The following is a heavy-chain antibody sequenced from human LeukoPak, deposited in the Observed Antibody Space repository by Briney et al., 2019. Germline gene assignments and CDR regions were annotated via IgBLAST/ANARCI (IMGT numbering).Heavy chain of an antibody. D-gene: IGHD3-22*01. CDR2: IYYSGST. J-gene: IGHJ4*02. V-gene: IGHV4-59*01. Sequence: SETLSLTCTVSGGSISSYYWSWIRQPPGKGLECRGYIYYSGSTNYNPSLKSPVTISVDTSKNQFSLILHSVTAADTAVYYCARVDYYDSSVFDYWGQGTLVTVSS. CDR3: ARVDYYDSSVFDY. CDR1: GGSISSYY.